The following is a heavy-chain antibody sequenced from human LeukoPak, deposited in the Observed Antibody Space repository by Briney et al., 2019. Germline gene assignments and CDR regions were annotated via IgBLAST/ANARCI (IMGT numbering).Heavy chain of an antibody. D-gene: IGHD6-6*01. CDR3: ATRSPRSSSTAFDY. CDR1: GSTFSSYA. Sequence: GGSLRLSCAASGSTFSSYAMSWVRQAPGKGLEWVSAISGSGGSTYYADSVKGRFTISRDNSKNTLYLQMNSLRAEDTAVYYCATRSPRSSSTAFDYWGQGTLVTVSS. V-gene: IGHV3-23*01. J-gene: IGHJ4*02. CDR2: ISGSGGST.